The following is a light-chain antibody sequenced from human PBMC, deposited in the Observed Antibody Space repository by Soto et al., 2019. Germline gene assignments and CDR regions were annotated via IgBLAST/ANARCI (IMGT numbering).Light chain of an antibody. CDR1: QNVDSNY. V-gene: IGKV3-20*01. CDR3: QQYGSLSWT. CDR2: GAS. J-gene: IGKJ1*01. Sequence: EIVLTQSPGTLSLSPGERATLSCGASQNVDSNYLAWYQQKPGQAPRILIFGASSRATGIPDRFSGSGSGTDFTLTISRLEPEDFAVYYCQQYGSLSWTFGQGTKVDIK.